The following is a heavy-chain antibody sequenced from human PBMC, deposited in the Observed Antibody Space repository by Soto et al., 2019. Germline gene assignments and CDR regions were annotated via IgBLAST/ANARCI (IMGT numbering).Heavy chain of an antibody. D-gene: IGHD4-17*01. CDR2: IYYSGST. V-gene: IGHV4-39*01. Sequence: SETMSHTSTVAGGYSSSRSYYWGWIRQPPGKGLEWIGSIYYSGSTYYNPSLKSRVTISVDTSKNQFSLKLSSVTAADTAVYYCAGLRLRLDYWGQGTLVTVSS. CDR3: AGLRLRLDY. CDR1: GGYSSSRSYY. J-gene: IGHJ4*02.